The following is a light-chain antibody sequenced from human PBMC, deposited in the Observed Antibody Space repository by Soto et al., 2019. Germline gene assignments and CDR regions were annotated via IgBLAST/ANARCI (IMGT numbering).Light chain of an antibody. CDR1: QSISSW. CDR3: QQYNSYLYT. Sequence: DIQMTQSPSTLSASVGDRVTSTCRASQSISSWLAWYQQKPGKAPKLLIYKASSLESGVPSRFSGSGSGTEFTLTISSLLPDDFATYYCQQYNSYLYTFGQGTKLEIK. CDR2: KAS. J-gene: IGKJ2*01. V-gene: IGKV1-5*03.